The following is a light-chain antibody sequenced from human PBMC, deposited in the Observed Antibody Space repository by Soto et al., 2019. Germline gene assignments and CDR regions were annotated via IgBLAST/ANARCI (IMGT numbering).Light chain of an antibody. CDR2: GAS. CDR1: QSVSSSF. V-gene: IGKV3-20*01. CDR3: QQYGTSPRT. Sequence: VVLTQSPGTLSLSPGVRATLPRRASQSVSSSFLAWYQQTPGQAPRLLIYGASSRATGIPDRFSGSGSGTDFTLTISSLEPEDFAVYYCQQYGTSPRTFGQGTKVDIK. J-gene: IGKJ1*01.